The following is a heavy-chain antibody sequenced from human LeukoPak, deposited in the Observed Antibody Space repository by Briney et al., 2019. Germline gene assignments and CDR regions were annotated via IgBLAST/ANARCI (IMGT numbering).Heavy chain of an antibody. Sequence: PSETLSLTCGVSGYFLSSDYYWCWIRQPPGKGLEWIGSFYHGGSTYYNPSLKSRVSISVDTSKNQFSLKLTSVTATDTAVYYCARGGYQLHYDSGSYYFDYWGQGTQVTVSS. D-gene: IGHD3-10*01. CDR2: FYHGGST. CDR3: ARGGYQLHYDSGSYYFDY. V-gene: IGHV4-38-2*01. J-gene: IGHJ4*02. CDR1: GYFLSSDYY.